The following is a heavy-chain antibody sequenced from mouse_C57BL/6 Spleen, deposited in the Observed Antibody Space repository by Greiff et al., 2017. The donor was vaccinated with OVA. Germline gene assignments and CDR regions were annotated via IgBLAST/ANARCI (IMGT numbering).Heavy chain of an antibody. D-gene: IGHD1-1*02. V-gene: IGHV2-5*01. CDR2: IWRGGST. CDR3: AKNSMDGGGLYFDY. CDR1: GFSLTSYG. J-gene: IGHJ2*01. Sequence: VQLVESGPGLVQPSQSLSITCTVSGFSLTSYGVHWVRQSPGKGLEWLGVIWRGGSTDYNAAFMSRLSITKDNSKSQVFFKMNSLQADDTAIYYCAKNSMDGGGLYFDYWGQGTTLTVSS.